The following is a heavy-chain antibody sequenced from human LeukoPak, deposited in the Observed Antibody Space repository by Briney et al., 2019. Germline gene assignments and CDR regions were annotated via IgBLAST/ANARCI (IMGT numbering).Heavy chain of an antibody. CDR1: GGTFSSYA. CDR3: ARSRAGWLQLVDYYYYYMDV. Sequence: SVKVSCKASGGTFSSYAISWVRQAPGQGLEWMGGIIPIFGTANYAQKFQGRVTITADKSTSTAYMELSSLRSEDTAVYYCARSRAGWLQLVDYYYYYMDVWGKGTTVTVSS. D-gene: IGHD5-24*01. V-gene: IGHV1-69*06. J-gene: IGHJ6*03. CDR2: IIPIFGTA.